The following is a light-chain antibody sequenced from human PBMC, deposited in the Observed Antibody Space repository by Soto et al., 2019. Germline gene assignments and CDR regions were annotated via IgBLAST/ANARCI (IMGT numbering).Light chain of an antibody. Sequence: IVLPQSPLTLCKTHGERATLSCRASQSVSSYLAWYQQKPGQAPRLLIYDASNRATGIPARFSGSGSGTEFTLTISSRQSEDVAVYYCQQYSNWTPITFGQGTRVDIK. V-gene: IGKV3-11*01. CDR1: QSVSSY. CDR2: DAS. J-gene: IGKJ5*01. CDR3: QQYSNWTPIT.